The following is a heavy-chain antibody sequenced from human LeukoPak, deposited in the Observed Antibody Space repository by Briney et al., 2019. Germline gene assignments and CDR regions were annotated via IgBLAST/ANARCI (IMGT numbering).Heavy chain of an antibody. CDR2: IYPGDSDT. D-gene: IGHD2-2*01. CDR1: GYSFTSYW. J-gene: IGHJ3*02. CDR3: ARQVARTGSSTSRDI. V-gene: IGHV5-51*01. Sequence: GESLKISCKGSGYSFTSYWIGWVRQMPGKGLEWMGIIYPGDSDTRYSPSFQGQVTISADKSISTAYLQWSSLKASDTAMYCCARQVARTGSSTSRDIWGQGTMVTVSS.